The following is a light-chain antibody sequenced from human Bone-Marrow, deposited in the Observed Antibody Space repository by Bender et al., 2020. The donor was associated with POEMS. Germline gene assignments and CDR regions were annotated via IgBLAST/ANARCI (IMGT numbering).Light chain of an antibody. CDR2: GNS. CDR1: SSNIGAGYD. J-gene: IGLJ1*01. V-gene: IGLV1-40*01. CDR3: CSYAGRSSYV. Sequence: QSVLTQPPSVSGAPGQRVTISCTGSSSNIGAGYDVHWYQQLPGTAPKLLIYGNSDRPSGVPDRFSASKSGNSASLAIAGLQAEDEADYFCCSYAGRSSYVFGTGTLVTVL.